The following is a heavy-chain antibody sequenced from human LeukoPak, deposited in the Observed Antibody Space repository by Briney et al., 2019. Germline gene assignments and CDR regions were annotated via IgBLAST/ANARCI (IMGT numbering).Heavy chain of an antibody. V-gene: IGHV3-74*01. CDR1: GFTFSSYW. Sequence: PGGSLRFSCAASGFTFSSYWMHWFRQAPGKGLVWVSQINTDGTSTTYADSVKGRFTISRHNAKNTLYLQMNSLRAEDTAVYYCARGSADPYWGQGTLVTVSS. J-gene: IGHJ4*02. D-gene: IGHD1-26*01. CDR3: ARGSADPY. CDR2: INTDGTST.